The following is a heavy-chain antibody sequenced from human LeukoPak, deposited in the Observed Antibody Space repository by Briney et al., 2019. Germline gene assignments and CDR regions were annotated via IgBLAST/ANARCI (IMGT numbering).Heavy chain of an antibody. CDR2: ISGSGVNT. Sequence: GGSLRLSCAASGFSFSSYAMSWVRQAPGKGLEWVSAISGSGVNTYYADSEKGRFTISRDNSKSTLYLQINSLRAGDTAVCFCAIYSAWYGNAFDIWGQGTMVTISS. J-gene: IGHJ3*02. V-gene: IGHV3-23*01. D-gene: IGHD6-19*01. CDR1: GFSFSSYA. CDR3: AIYSAWYGNAFDI.